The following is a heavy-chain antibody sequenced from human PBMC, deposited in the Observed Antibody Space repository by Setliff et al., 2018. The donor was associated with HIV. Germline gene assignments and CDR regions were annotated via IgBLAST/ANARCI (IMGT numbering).Heavy chain of an antibody. CDR2: IYHSGST. D-gene: IGHD3-10*01. J-gene: IGHJ5*02. V-gene: IGHV4-30-2*01. CDR3: ARGGGVYNWFDP. CDR1: GGSISSGGYS. Sequence: QTLSLTCAVSGGSISSGGYSWNWIRQPPGKGLEWIGYIYHSGSTFYNPSLKSRVTISVDRSKNQFSLKLTSVTAADTALYCARGGGVYNWFDPWGQGTLVTVSS.